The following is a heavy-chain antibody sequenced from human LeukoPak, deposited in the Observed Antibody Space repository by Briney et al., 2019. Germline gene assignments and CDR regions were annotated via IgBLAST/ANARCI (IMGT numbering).Heavy chain of an antibody. CDR3: ARIAVAATPV. CDR2: TFYRSKWYN. J-gene: IGHJ4*02. V-gene: IGHV6-1*01. D-gene: IGHD6-19*01. CDR1: GDSVSSNSGA. Sequence: SQTLSLTCAISGDSVSSNSGAWHWIRQSPSRGLEWLGRTFYRSKWYNDYAVSVKSRITINPDTSKNQFSLQLNSVTPEDTAVYYCARIAVAATPVWGQGTLVTVSS.